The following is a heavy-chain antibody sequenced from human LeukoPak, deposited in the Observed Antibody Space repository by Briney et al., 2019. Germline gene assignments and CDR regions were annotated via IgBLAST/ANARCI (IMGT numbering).Heavy chain of an antibody. J-gene: IGHJ4*02. D-gene: IGHD1-14*01. CDR1: GYTFTSYA. CDR3: ARGAGFAEPLPEY. Sequence: GASVKVSCKASGYTFTSYAMHRVRQAPGQRLEWMGWINAGNGNTKYSQKFQGRVTITRDTSASTAYMELSSLRSEDTAVYYCARGAGFAEPLPEYWGQGTLLTVSS. CDR2: INAGNGNT. V-gene: IGHV1-3*01.